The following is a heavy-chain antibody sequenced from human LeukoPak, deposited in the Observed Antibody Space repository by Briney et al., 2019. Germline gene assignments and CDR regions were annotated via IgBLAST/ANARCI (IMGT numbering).Heavy chain of an antibody. J-gene: IGHJ4*02. CDR2: ISYDGSNK. V-gene: IGHV3-30*03. CDR1: GFTFSSYG. D-gene: IGHD3-3*01. CDR3: ARVVLRFLEWLDYFDY. Sequence: GGSLRLSCAASGFTFSSYGMHWVRQAPGKGLEWVAVISYDGSNKYYADSVKGRFTISRDNSKNTLYLQMNSLRAEDTAVYYCARVVLRFLEWLDYFDYWGQGTLVTVSS.